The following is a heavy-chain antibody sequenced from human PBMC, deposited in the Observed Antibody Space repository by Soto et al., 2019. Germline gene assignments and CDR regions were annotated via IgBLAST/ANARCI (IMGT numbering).Heavy chain of an antibody. V-gene: IGHV3-20*04. CDR2: INWNGGSI. CDR1: GFTFDDYG. J-gene: IGHJ5*01. Sequence: EVQLVESGGGVVRPGGSLRLSCAASGFTFDDYGMSWVRQAPGKGLEWVSGINWNGGSIFYADSVKGRFTISRDNAKNSLDLQMNSLRAEDTALYYCARDPPYYYGSGSYWFDSWGQGTLVTVSS. D-gene: IGHD3-10*01. CDR3: ARDPPYYYGSGSYWFDS.